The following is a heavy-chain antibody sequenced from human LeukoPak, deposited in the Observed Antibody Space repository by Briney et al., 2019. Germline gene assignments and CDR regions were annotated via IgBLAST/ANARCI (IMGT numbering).Heavy chain of an antibody. Sequence: PSETLSLTSAVYGGSFSGYYWTWIRQPPGKGLEWIGEINHSGSTNYNASLKSRVTISVDTSKNHFSLKLSSVTAADTAVYYCARGSPRYGRERKWFDPWGQGTQVTVSS. CDR1: GGSFSGYY. J-gene: IGHJ5*02. D-gene: IGHD1-1*01. V-gene: IGHV4-34*01. CDR3: ARGSPRYGRERKWFDP. CDR2: INHSGST.